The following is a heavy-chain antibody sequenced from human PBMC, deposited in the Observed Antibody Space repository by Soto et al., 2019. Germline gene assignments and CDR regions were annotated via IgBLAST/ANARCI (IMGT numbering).Heavy chain of an antibody. D-gene: IGHD2-8*02. CDR2: ISGYNGNT. CDR3: AATGGNYFGLDV. V-gene: IGHV1-18*01. Sequence: ASVKVSCKSSDNPFTHYGINCVRQAPGQGLEWMGWISGYNGNTKYAQNFPDRVTMTADASSRTAXSQVRNLTSDETGVYFCAATGGNYFGLDVGVKGTTVTVSS. CDR1: DNPFTHYG. J-gene: IGHJ6*04.